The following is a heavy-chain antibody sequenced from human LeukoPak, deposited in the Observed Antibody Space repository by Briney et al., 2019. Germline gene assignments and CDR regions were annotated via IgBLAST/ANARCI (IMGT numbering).Heavy chain of an antibody. CDR3: ARDISYYYDSSGYYLY. V-gene: IGHV3-11*04. D-gene: IGHD3-22*01. CDR1: GFTFSDYY. CDR2: ISSSGSTI. Sequence: GGSLRLSCAASGFTFSDYYMSWIRQAPGKGLEWVSYISSSGSTIYYADSVKGRFTISRDNAKNSLYLQMNSLRAEDTAVYYCARDISYYYDSSGYYLYWGQGTLVTVSS. J-gene: IGHJ4*02.